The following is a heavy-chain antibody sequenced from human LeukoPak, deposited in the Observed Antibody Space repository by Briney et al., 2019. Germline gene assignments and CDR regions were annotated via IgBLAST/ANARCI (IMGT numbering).Heavy chain of an antibody. CDR2: IYHSGST. CDR3: AKSREVGMYDILTD. CDR1: GGSISSSSYY. V-gene: IGHV4-39*07. D-gene: IGHD3-9*01. J-gene: IGHJ4*02. Sequence: SETLSLTCTVSGGSISSSSYYWGWIRQPPGKGLEWIGSIYHSGSTNYNPSLKSRVTISVDKSKNQFSLKLSSVTAADTAVYYCAKSREVGMYDILTDWGQGTLVTVSS.